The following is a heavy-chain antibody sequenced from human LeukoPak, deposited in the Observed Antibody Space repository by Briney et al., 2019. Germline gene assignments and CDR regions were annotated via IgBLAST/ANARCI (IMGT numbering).Heavy chain of an antibody. V-gene: IGHV3-43*02. CDR2: ISDTGDST. CDR3: AKAAVAGSNYYYYYMDV. Sequence: GGSLRLSCAASGFTFSRYGMTWVRQAPGKGLEWVSTISDTGDSTYYADSVKGRFTISRDNSKNSLYLQMNSLRTEDTALYYCAKAAVAGSNYYYYYMDVWGKGTTVTVSS. J-gene: IGHJ6*03. CDR1: GFTFSRYG. D-gene: IGHD6-19*01.